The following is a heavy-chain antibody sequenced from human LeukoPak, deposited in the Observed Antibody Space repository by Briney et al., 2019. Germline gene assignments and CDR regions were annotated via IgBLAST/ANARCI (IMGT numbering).Heavy chain of an antibody. CDR2: ISGSAGST. CDR3: ATYGSGSNYRKAFDY. CDR1: RFTFSRYA. V-gene: IGHV3-23*01. Sequence: GGSLRLSCAASRFTFSRYAMTWVRQAPGKGLKWVASISGSAGSTYYADSVKGRFTISRDNSRNTLYLQMNSLRAEDTAVYYCATYGSGSNYRKAFDYWGQGTLVTVSS. D-gene: IGHD3-10*01. J-gene: IGHJ4*02.